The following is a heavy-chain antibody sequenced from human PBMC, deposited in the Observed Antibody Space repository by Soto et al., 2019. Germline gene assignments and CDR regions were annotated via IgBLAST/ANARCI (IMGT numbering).Heavy chain of an antibody. CDR1: GGSISSSSYY. D-gene: IGHD3-16*01. Sequence: SETLSLTCTVSGGSISSSSYYWGWIRQPPGKGLEWIGSIYYSGSTYYNPSLKSRVTISVDTSKNQFSLKLSSVTAADTAVYYCAILELSDVWGGGEHEPLDVWGKGTTVTVSS. CDR2: IYYSGST. V-gene: IGHV4-39*01. J-gene: IGHJ6*04. CDR3: AILELSDVWGGGEHEPLDV.